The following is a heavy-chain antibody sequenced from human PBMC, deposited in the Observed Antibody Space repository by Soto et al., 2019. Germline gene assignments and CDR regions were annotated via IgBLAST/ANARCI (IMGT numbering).Heavy chain of an antibody. D-gene: IGHD3-22*01. CDR2: IYYSGST. J-gene: IGHJ1*01. CDR3: ARALYDSSGYYPKSAEYFQH. Sequence: QVQLQESGPGLVKPSQTLSLTCTVSGGSISSGGYYWSWIRQHPGKGLEWIGYIYYSGSTYYNPSLKSRVTISVDTSKNQFSLKLSSVTAADTAVYYCARALYDSSGYYPKSAEYFQHWGQGTLVTVSS. CDR1: GGSISSGGYY. V-gene: IGHV4-31*03.